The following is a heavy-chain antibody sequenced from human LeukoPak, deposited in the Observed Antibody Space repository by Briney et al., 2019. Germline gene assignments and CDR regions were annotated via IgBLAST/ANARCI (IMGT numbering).Heavy chain of an antibody. Sequence: GESLKISCKGSGYSFTSYWIGWVRQMPGKGLEWMGIIYPGDSDTRYSPSFQGQVTISAVKSISAAYLQWSSLKASDTAMYYCARHYNYHDSSGYRYYYYYMDVWGKGTTVTVSS. CDR2: IYPGDSDT. J-gene: IGHJ6*03. D-gene: IGHD3-22*01. CDR1: GYSFTSYW. V-gene: IGHV5-51*01. CDR3: ARHYNYHDSSGYRYYYYYMDV.